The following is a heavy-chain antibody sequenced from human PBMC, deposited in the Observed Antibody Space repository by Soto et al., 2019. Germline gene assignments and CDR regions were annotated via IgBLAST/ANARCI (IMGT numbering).Heavy chain of an antibody. Sequence: GGSLRLSCAASGFTLSRHTMSWVRQAPGEGLEWVSFIGSRTSDIYYADSVKGRFTISRDSAKNSLYLDLTRLRAEDTAVYFCVRDYYDTSGYPNTFDMWGQGTMVTV. V-gene: IGHV3-21*01. J-gene: IGHJ3*02. CDR1: GFTLSRHT. CDR2: IGSRTSDI. CDR3: VRDYYDTSGYPNTFDM. D-gene: IGHD3-22*01.